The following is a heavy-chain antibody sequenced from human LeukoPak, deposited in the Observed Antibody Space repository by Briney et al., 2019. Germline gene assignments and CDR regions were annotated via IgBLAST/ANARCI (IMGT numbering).Heavy chain of an antibody. V-gene: IGHV1-18*01. CDR1: GYTFTSYG. CDR3: ARVAGITIFGAAVI. J-gene: IGHJ4*02. Sequence: GASVKVSCKASGYTFTSYGITWVRQAPGQGLEWMGWISAFNGNTNYAQKLQGRVTMTTDTSTSTAYMEMRSLRSDDTAVYYCARVAGITIFGAAVIWGQGTLVTVSS. CDR2: ISAFNGNT. D-gene: IGHD3-9*01.